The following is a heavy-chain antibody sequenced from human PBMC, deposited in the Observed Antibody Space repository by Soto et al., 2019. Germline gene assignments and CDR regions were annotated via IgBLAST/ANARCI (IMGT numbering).Heavy chain of an antibody. CDR3: AGGPYDYVCGSYRSLDAFDI. D-gene: IGHD3-16*02. CDR2: VIHSGST. Sequence: QVQLQQWGAGLLKPSETLSLTCAVYGGSFSGYYWSWIRQPPGKGLERFGEVIHSGSTNYDPSLKRRVDIAVDTSKNQFSLKLSSVTAADTAVYYCAGGPYDYVCGSYRSLDAFDIWGQGTMVPVSS. J-gene: IGHJ3*02. V-gene: IGHV4-34*01. CDR1: GGSFSGYY.